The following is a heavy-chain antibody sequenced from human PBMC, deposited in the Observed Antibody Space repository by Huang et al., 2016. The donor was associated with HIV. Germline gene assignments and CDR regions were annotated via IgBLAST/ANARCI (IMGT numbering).Heavy chain of an antibody. D-gene: IGHD3-3*01. Sequence: QMRFQESGPGLVKPSGTLSLTCNVSGGSINTGRYYWGWIRQPPGKGLEWVGSLYNTGKNNYDPSLKGRLTMSADTSKNQFSLNLSSVTAADTAIYYCARNHDFWRGRMFAISYFDVWGRGTLVTVAS. CDR2: LYNTGKN. V-gene: IGHV4-39*01. CDR1: GGSINTGRYY. J-gene: IGHJ2*01. CDR3: ARNHDFWRGRMFAISYFDV.